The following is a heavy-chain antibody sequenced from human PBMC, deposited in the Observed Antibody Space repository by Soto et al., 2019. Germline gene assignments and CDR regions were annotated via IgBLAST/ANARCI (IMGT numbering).Heavy chain of an antibody. CDR3: ARGPGPVYGMDV. D-gene: IGHD3-10*01. Sequence: SVKVSCKASGGTFSSYAMSWVRQAPGQGLEWMGGIIPIFGTANYAQKFQGRVTITADESTSTAYMELSSLSSEDTAVYYCARGPGPVYGMDVWGQGTTVTVSS. CDR2: IIPIFGTA. V-gene: IGHV1-69*13. J-gene: IGHJ6*02. CDR1: GGTFSSYA.